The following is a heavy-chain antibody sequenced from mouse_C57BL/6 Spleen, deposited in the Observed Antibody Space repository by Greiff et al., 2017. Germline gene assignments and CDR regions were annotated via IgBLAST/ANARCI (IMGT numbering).Heavy chain of an antibody. J-gene: IGHJ2*01. CDR2: IDPANGNT. CDR1: GFNIKNTY. Sequence: EVQLQQSVAELVRPGASVKLSCTASGFNIKNTYMRWVKQRPEQGLEWNGRIDPANGNTKYAPKFQGEATITADTSSNTAYLQLSSLTSEDTAIYYYARNADYFDYWGQGTTLTVSS. CDR3: ARNADYFDY. V-gene: IGHV14-3*01.